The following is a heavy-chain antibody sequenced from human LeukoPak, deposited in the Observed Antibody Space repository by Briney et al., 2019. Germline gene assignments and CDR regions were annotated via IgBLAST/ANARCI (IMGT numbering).Heavy chain of an antibody. J-gene: IGHJ4*02. Sequence: SETLSLTCAVYGESFSFYYWSWIRQPPGKGLEWIGEINQSGTTNYNPSLKSRVTISVDTSKTHFSLKLFSMTAADTAVYYCAKLVAGIDRPDYWGQGALVTVSS. CDR1: GESFSFYY. D-gene: IGHD6-19*01. CDR2: INQSGTT. V-gene: IGHV4-34*01. CDR3: AKLVAGIDRPDY.